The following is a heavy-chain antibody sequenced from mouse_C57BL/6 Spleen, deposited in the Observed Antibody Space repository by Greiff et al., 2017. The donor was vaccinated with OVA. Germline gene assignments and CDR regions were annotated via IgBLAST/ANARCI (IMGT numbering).Heavy chain of an antibody. Sequence: VQLQQSGAELVRPGASVKLSCTASGFNIKDYYMHWVKQRPEQGLEWIGRIDPEDGDTEYAPKFQGKATMTADPSSNTAYLQLSSLTDEDTAVYYCTISNPFAYWGQGTLVTVSA. CDR3: TISNPFAY. CDR2: IDPEDGDT. J-gene: IGHJ3*01. D-gene: IGHD2-5*01. CDR1: GFNIKDYY. V-gene: IGHV14-1*01.